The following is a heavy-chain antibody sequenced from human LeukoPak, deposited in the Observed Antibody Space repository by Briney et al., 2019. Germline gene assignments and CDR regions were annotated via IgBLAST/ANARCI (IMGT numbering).Heavy chain of an antibody. Sequence: GGSLRLSCAASGSTFSDYYMSWIRQAPGKGLEWVSYISSSGSTIYYADSVKGRFTISRDNAKNSLYLQMNSLRAEDTAVYYCARVSRSSSWYLTHWGQGTLVTVSS. V-gene: IGHV3-11*01. J-gene: IGHJ4*02. CDR3: ARVSRSSSWYLTH. CDR1: GSTFSDYY. CDR2: ISSSGSTI. D-gene: IGHD6-13*01.